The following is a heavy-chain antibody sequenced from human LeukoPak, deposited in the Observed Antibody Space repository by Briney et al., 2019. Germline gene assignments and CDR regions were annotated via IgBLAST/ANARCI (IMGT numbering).Heavy chain of an antibody. J-gene: IGHJ4*02. Sequence: ASVKVSCKASGYTFTGYYMHWVRQAPGQGLEWMGWINPNSGGTNYAQKFQGRVTMARDTSISTAYMELSRLRSDDTAVYYCAADYYDSSGSGPDFDYWGQGTLVTVSS. CDR3: AADYYDSSGSGPDFDY. CDR1: GYTFTGYY. CDR2: INPNSGGT. V-gene: IGHV1-2*02. D-gene: IGHD3-22*01.